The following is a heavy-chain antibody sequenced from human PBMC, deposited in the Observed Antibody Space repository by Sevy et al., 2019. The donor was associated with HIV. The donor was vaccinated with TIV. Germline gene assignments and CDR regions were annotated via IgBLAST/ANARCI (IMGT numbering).Heavy chain of an antibody. V-gene: IGHV5-10-1*01. J-gene: IGHJ4*02. CDR3: ASHEAVALHFDY. Sequence: GESLKISCKGSGYSFTSYWISWVRQMPGKGLEWMGRIDPSDSYTNYSPSFQGHVTISADKSISTAYLQWSSLKASDTAMYYYASHEAVALHFDYWGQGTLVTVSS. CDR2: IDPSDSYT. CDR1: GYSFTSYW. D-gene: IGHD6-19*01.